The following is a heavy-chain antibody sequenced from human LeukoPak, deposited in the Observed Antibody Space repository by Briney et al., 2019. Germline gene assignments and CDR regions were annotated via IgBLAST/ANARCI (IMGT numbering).Heavy chain of an antibody. CDR1: GGSISSFY. CDR2: IHYTGGT. J-gene: IGHJ4*02. Sequence: PSETLSLTCTVSGGSISSFYWSWIRQPPGKGLEWIGCIHYTGGTNYNPSFTSRVTMSVDTSKNQFSLRLSSVTTADTAVYYCARIAGTGTEWGQGALVTVSS. D-gene: IGHD6-13*01. CDR3: ARIAGTGTE. V-gene: IGHV4-59*01.